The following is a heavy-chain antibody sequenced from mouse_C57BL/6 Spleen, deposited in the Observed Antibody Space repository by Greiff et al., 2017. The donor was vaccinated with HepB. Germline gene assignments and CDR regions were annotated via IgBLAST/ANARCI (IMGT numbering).Heavy chain of an antibody. CDR3: ARDGTGYFDV. J-gene: IGHJ1*03. CDR1: GYTFTSYG. Sequence: VQRVESGAELARPGASVKLSCKASGYTFTSYGISWVKQRTGQGLEWIGEIYPRSGNTYYNEKFKGKATLTADKSSSTAYMELRSLTSEDSAVYFCARDGTGYFDVWGTGTTVTVSS. V-gene: IGHV1-81*01. D-gene: IGHD4-1*01. CDR2: IYPRSGNT.